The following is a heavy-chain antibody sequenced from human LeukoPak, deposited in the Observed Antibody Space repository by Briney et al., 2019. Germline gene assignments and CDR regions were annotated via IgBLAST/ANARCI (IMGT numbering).Heavy chain of an antibody. Sequence: SETLSLTCTVSGGSISSAGFYWSWIRQHPGKGLEWIGYIYYSGTTYYNPSLKSRVTISVDTSKNQFSLKLSSVTAADTAVYYCAREDYGGNSDWGQGTLVTVSS. CDR1: GGSISSAGFY. V-gene: IGHV4-31*03. CDR3: AREDYGGNSD. J-gene: IGHJ4*02. CDR2: IYYSGTT. D-gene: IGHD4-23*01.